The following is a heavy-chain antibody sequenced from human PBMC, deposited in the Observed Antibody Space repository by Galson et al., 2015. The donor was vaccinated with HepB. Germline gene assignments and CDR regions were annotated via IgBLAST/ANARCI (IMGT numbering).Heavy chain of an antibody. CDR1: GFTFSSYW. D-gene: IGHD3-3*01. Sequence: SLRLSCAASGFTFSSYWMSWVRQAPGKGLEWVANIKQDGSEKYYVDSVKGRFTISRDNAKNSLYLQMNSLRAEDTAVYYCATTEAYYDFWSGYTIGGFDYWGQGTLVTVSS. V-gene: IGHV3-7*03. J-gene: IGHJ4*02. CDR2: IKQDGSEK. CDR3: ATTEAYYDFWSGYTIGGFDY.